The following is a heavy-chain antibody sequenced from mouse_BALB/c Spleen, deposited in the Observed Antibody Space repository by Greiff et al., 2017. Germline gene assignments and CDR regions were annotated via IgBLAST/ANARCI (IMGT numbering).Heavy chain of an antibody. Sequence: DVQLQESGPGLVKPSQSLSLTCTVTGYSITSDYAWNWILQFPGNKLEWMGYISYSGSTSYNPSPKSRIPITRDTSKNQFFLQLNSVTTEDTATYYCARYGNYAYWGQGTLVTVSA. J-gene: IGHJ3*01. CDR1: GYSITSDYA. V-gene: IGHV3-2*02. D-gene: IGHD2-1*01. CDR3: ARYGNYAY. CDR2: ISYSGST.